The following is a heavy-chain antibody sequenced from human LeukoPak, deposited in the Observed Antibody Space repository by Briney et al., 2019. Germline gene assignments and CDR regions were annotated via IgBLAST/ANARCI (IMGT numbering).Heavy chain of an antibody. D-gene: IGHD3-10*01. CDR3: AREDYGSGSYYNSNPDYYYYGMDV. Sequence: ASVKVSCKASGYTFTSYGISWVRRAPGQGLEWMGWISAYNGNTNYAQKLQGRVTMTTDTSTSTAYMELRSLRSDDTAVYYCAREDYGSGSYYNSNPDYYYYGMDVWGQGTTVTVSS. CDR2: ISAYNGNT. J-gene: IGHJ6*02. V-gene: IGHV1-18*01. CDR1: GYTFTSYG.